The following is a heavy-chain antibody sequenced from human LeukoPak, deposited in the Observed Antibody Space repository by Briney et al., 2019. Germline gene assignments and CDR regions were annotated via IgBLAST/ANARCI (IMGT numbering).Heavy chain of an antibody. CDR3: ARDRYCSSAICYGGDY. V-gene: IGHV3-74*01. Sequence: GGSLRLSCVASGFTFSSYWVHWVRQAPGKGLVWVSRIGTDGSSTSYADSVKGRFTISRDNAKNTLYLQMNSLRAEDTAVYYCARDRYCSSAICYGGDYWGQGTLVTVSS. D-gene: IGHD2-2*01. J-gene: IGHJ4*02. CDR1: GFTFSSYW. CDR2: IGTDGSST.